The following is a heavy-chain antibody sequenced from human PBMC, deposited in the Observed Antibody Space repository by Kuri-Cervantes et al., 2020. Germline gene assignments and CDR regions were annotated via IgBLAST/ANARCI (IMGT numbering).Heavy chain of an antibody. CDR3: VCVVDSGYEMGTVDY. V-gene: IGHV4-30-4*01. CDR2: IYYTGNT. CDR1: GGSTSSSDFY. Sequence: SETLSLTCTVSGGSTSSSDFYWTWIRQTPGKGLEWIGYIYYTGNTYYNPSLKSRVTMSIDTSKSQFSLKLNSVTTTDTAVYYCVCVVDSGYEMGTVDYWGQGTQVTVSS. J-gene: IGHJ4*02. D-gene: IGHD5-12*01.